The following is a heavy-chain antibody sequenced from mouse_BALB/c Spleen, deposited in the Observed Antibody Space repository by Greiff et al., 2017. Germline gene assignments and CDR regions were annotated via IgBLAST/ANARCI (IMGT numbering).Heavy chain of an antibody. Sequence: EVKLVESGGGLVQPGGSLRLSCAPSGFTFTDYYMSWVRQPPGKALEWLGFIRNKANGYTTEYSASVKGRFTISRDNSQSILYLQMNTLRAEDSATYYCARDIYYGNYCAMDDWGEGTSVTVSS. D-gene: IGHD2-1*01. V-gene: IGHV7-3*02. CDR2: IRNKANGYTT. CDR3: ARDIYYGNYCAMDD. CDR1: GFTFTDYY. J-gene: IGHJ4*01.